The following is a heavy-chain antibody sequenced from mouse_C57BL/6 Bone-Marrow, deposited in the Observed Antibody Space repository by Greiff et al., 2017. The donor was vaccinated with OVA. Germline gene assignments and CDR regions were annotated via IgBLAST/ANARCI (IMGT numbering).Heavy chain of an antibody. Sequence: DVKLVESGGGLVQPGGSLSLSCAASGFTFTDYYMSWVRQPPGKALEWLGFIRNKANGYTTEYGASVKGRFTISRANSQSILYLQVDSLRAEDSATYYCARWHNYGSSTYWYFDVWGTGTTVTVSS. CDR2: IRNKANGYTT. CDR1: GFTFTDYY. V-gene: IGHV7-3*01. D-gene: IGHD1-1*01. CDR3: ARWHNYGSSTYWYFDV. J-gene: IGHJ1*03.